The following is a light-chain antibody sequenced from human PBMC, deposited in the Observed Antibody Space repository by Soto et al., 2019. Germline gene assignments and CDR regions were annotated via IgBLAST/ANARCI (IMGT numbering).Light chain of an antibody. Sequence: QSVLTQPDSMSGSPGQSITISCTGTSSGIGRYNFVSWYQHHPGKAPKLIIYEATKRPSGVSYRFSGSKSGNTASLTISGLQAEDEADYYCTSYTITSPYVFGTGTKVTVL. CDR1: SSGIGRYNF. V-gene: IGLV2-14*01. CDR2: EAT. J-gene: IGLJ1*01. CDR3: TSYTITSPYV.